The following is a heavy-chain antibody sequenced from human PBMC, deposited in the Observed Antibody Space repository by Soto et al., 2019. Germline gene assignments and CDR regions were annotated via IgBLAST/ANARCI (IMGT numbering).Heavy chain of an antibody. CDR1: GFTFSSYG. J-gene: IGHJ6*02. D-gene: IGHD6-13*01. CDR3: AKQGGGSSWPYYYYYGMDV. CDR2: ISYDGSNK. V-gene: IGHV3-30*18. Sequence: QVQLVESGGGVVQPGRSLRLSCAASGFTFSSYGMHWVRQAPGKGLEWVAVISYDGSNKYYADSVKGRFTISRDNSKNTLELQMNSLRAEDTAVYYCAKQGGGSSWPYYYYYGMDVWGQGTTVTVSS.